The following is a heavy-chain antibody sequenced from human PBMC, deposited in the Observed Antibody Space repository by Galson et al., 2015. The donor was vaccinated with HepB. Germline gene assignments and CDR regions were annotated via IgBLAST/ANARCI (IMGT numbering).Heavy chain of an antibody. D-gene: IGHD3-22*01. CDR3: AKDLLKRVIVDEYYFDY. Sequence: SLRLSCAASGFTFSSYGMHWVRQAPGKGLEWVAFIRYDGSNKYYADSVKGRFTISRDNSKNTLYLQMNSLRAEDTAVYYCAKDLLKRVIVDEYYFDYWGQGTLVTVSS. J-gene: IGHJ4*02. V-gene: IGHV3-30*02. CDR2: IRYDGSNK. CDR1: GFTFSSYG.